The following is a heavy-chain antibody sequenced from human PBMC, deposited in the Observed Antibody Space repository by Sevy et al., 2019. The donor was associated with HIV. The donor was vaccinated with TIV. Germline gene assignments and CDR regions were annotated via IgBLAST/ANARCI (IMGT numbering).Heavy chain of an antibody. Sequence: GGSLRLSCAASGFTFTNYAMNWVRQAPGKGLEWVSTISGSGDSTYYADSVKGRFTISRDNSKNTLYLQMNSLRAPDTALYYCARDHGESIGYYPLGAFDIWGQGTMVTVSS. CDR2: ISGSGDST. J-gene: IGHJ3*02. CDR1: GFTFTNYA. V-gene: IGHV3-23*01. CDR3: ARDHGESIGYYPLGAFDI. D-gene: IGHD3-22*01.